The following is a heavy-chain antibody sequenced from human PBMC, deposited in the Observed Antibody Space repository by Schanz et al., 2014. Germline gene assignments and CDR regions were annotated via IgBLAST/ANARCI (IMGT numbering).Heavy chain of an antibody. CDR2: MNESHSTI. CDR3: ARKVVATIGGYYDN. V-gene: IGHV3-23*04. D-gene: IGHD5-12*01. J-gene: IGHJ4*02. Sequence: EVQLVESGGDLVQPGGSLRLSCAASGFSFSSYAMGWVRQARGKGLEWVSAMNESHSTIYYADSVRGRFTISRDNAENTLFLQMNSLRAEDTAVYYCARKVVATIGGYYDNWGQGTLVTVSS. CDR1: GFSFSSYA.